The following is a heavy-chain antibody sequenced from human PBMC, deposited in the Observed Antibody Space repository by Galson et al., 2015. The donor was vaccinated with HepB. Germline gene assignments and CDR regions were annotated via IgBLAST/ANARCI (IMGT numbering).Heavy chain of an antibody. D-gene: IGHD4-17*01. V-gene: IGHV3-NL1*01. CDR2: IYSGGSA. Sequence: SLRLSCAASGFTFTTYGMHWVRQAPGKGLEWVSVIYSGGSAYYADSVKGRFTISRDNSKNTLYLQMNSLRAEDTAVYYCASGHYGQGYWGQGTLVTVSS. CDR3: ASGHYGQGY. J-gene: IGHJ4*02. CDR1: GFTFTTYG.